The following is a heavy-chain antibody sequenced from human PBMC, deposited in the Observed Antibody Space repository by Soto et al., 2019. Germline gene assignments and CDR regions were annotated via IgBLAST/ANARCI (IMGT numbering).Heavy chain of an antibody. V-gene: IGHV3-53*01. CDR1: GFTVSNNY. Sequence: EVQLVESGGGLIQPGGSLRLSCAVSGFTVSNNYMSWVRQAPGKGLEGVSVIYSGGYTAYGDSVKGRFTISRDNSKNTILVQLKGSSGCDPAVVSWAAAGGGGGYWGQGTLVTVSS. D-gene: IGHD3-10*01. CDR2: IYSGGYT. J-gene: IGHJ4*02. CDR3: AAAGGGGGY.